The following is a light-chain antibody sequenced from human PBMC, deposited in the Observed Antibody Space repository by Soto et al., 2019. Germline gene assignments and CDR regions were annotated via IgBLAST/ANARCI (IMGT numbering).Light chain of an antibody. CDR2: NNN. J-gene: IGLJ2*01. Sequence: QSVLTQPPSASGTPGQRVTISCSGSSSNIRSNTVNWYQQLPGTAPKLLIYNNNHRPSGVPDRMSGSKSGTTASLAISGPQSEDEADYYCAAWDDSLNGVLFGGGTKLTVL. V-gene: IGLV1-44*01. CDR3: AAWDDSLNGVL. CDR1: SSNIRSNT.